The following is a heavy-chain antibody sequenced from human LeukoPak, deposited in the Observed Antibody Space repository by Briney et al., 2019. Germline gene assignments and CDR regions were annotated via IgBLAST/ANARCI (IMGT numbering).Heavy chain of an antibody. D-gene: IGHD2-15*01. J-gene: IGHJ4*02. CDR1: GFIFSNYA. CDR3: AKSRSGVSSCYNY. V-gene: IGHV3-23*01. Sequence: PGGSLRLSCAASGFIFSNYAMSWVRQAPGKGLEWVSAISGSDDNTYYADSVRGRFTISRDNSKNTPYLQMNSLRAEDTAIYFCAKSRSGVSSCYNYWGQGTLVTVSS. CDR2: ISGSDDNT.